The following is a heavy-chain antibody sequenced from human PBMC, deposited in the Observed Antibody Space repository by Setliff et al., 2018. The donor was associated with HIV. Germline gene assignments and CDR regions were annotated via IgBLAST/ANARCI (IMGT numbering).Heavy chain of an antibody. CDR1: GFALNTYG. Sequence: GGSLRLSCAASGFALNTYGMHWVRQAPGKGLEWVASIGYDERHKFYANSVKGRFTISRDNPKRTLYLQIDSLRAEDTAVYYCAKDSEFFPAPDRSCYMDHWGQGSPVTVSS. J-gene: IGHJ4*02. CDR3: AKDSEFFPAPDRSCYMDH. D-gene: IGHD3-22*01. CDR2: IGYDERHK. V-gene: IGHV3-30*02.